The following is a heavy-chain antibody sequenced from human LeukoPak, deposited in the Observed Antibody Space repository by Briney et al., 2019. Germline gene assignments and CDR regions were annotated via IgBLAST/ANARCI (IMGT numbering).Heavy chain of an antibody. CDR3: ARDLSGYDYYYYYMDV. Sequence: SETLSLTCTVSGGSISSYYWSWIRQPAGKGVEWIGRIYTSGSTNYNPSLKSRVTISVDKSKNQFSLKLSSVTAADTAVYYCARDLSGYDYYYYYMDVWGKGTTVTVSS. J-gene: IGHJ6*03. V-gene: IGHV4-4*07. CDR2: IYTSGST. D-gene: IGHD5-12*01. CDR1: GGSISSYY.